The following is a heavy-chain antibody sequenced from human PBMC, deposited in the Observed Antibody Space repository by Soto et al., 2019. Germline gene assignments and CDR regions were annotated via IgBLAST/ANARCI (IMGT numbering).Heavy chain of an antibody. J-gene: IGHJ4*02. D-gene: IGHD6-13*01. CDR1: GFSLSTSGVG. Sequence: QITLKESGPTLVKPTQTLTLTCTFSGFSLSTSGVGVGWIRQPPGKALEWLALIYWDDDKRYSPSLKSRLTIXKXTXXNQVVLTMTNMDPVDTATYYCAHSGRAAAGSDFDYWGQGTLVTVSS. V-gene: IGHV2-5*02. CDR3: AHSGRAAAGSDFDY. CDR2: IYWDDDK.